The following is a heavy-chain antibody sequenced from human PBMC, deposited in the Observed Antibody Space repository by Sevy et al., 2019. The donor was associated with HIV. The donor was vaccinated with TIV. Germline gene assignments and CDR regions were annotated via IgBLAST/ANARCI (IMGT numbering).Heavy chain of an antibody. CDR2: ISGNGENT. Sequence: GGSLRLSCTASEFTFSSHAVSWVRQAPGKGLEWVSAISGNGENTHYADSGRGRFTISRDNFKNTLYLQMNSLRAEDTALYYCARDGRGISAFDIWGQGTMVTVSS. CDR1: EFTFSSHA. V-gene: IGHV3-23*01. CDR3: ARDGRGISAFDI. D-gene: IGHD3-3*02. J-gene: IGHJ3*02.